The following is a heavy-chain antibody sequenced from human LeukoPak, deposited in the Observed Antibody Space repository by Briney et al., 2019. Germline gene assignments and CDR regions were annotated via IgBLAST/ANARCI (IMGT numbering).Heavy chain of an antibody. J-gene: IGHJ3*02. CDR3: ARGIRGYSYGRNAFDI. D-gene: IGHD5-18*01. CDR2: INHSGST. CDR1: GGSFSGYY. V-gene: IGHV4-34*01. Sequence: SETLSLTCAVYGGSFSGYYWSWIRQPPGKGLEWIGEINHSGSTNYNPSLKSRVTISVDTSKNQFSLKLSSVTAADTAVYYCARGIRGYSYGRNAFDIWGQGTMATVSS.